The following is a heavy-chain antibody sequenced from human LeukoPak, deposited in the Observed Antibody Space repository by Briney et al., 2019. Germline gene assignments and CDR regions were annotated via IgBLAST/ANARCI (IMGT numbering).Heavy chain of an antibody. D-gene: IGHD6-6*01. CDR2: ISYDGSNK. Sequence: GGSLRLSCAASGFTFSSYAIHWVRQAPGKGLEWVAVISYDGSNKYYADSVKGRFTISRDNSKNTLYLQMNSLRAEDTAVYYCARDRVVAARAAGRVLIDPWGQGTLVTVSS. CDR3: ARDRVVAARAAGRVLIDP. CDR1: GFTFSSYA. J-gene: IGHJ5*02. V-gene: IGHV3-30-3*01.